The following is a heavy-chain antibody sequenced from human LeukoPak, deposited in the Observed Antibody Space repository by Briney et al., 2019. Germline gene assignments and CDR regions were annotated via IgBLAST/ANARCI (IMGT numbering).Heavy chain of an antibody. D-gene: IGHD3-10*01. CDR2: ISAYNGNT. V-gene: IGHV1-18*01. J-gene: IGHJ5*02. CDR3: ARDIWFGELFNWFDP. CDR1: GYTFTSYG. Sequence: ASVKVSCKASGYTFTSYGISWVRQAPGQGLEWMGWISAYNGNTNYAQELQGRVTMTTDTSTSTAYMELRSLRSDDTAVYYCARDIWFGELFNWFDPWGQGTLVTVSS.